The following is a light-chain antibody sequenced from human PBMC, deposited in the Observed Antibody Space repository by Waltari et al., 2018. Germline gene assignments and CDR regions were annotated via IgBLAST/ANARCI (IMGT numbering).Light chain of an antibody. CDR3: QQRSNWPLYT. CDR2: DAS. V-gene: IGKV3-11*01. Sequence: EIVLTQSPATLSLSPGERATLSCRASQSVSSYLALYQQKPGQAPRLLIYDASNRATGIPARFSGSGSGTDFTLTISSLEPEDFAVYYCQQRSNWPLYTFGQGTKLEI. CDR1: QSVSSY. J-gene: IGKJ2*01.